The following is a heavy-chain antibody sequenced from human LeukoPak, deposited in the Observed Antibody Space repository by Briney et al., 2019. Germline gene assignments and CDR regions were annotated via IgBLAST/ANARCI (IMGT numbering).Heavy chain of an antibody. CDR3: ARDGTYTDYDPDFDI. Sequence: GSLRLSCAASGFTFSRFWMSWVRQAPGKGLEWVANIKQDGSEKYYVDSVKGRFTISRDNAKNSLYLQMNSLRAEDTAVFYCARDGTYTDYDPDFDIWGQGTLVTVSS. J-gene: IGHJ4*02. CDR2: IKQDGSEK. D-gene: IGHD5-12*01. V-gene: IGHV3-7*04. CDR1: GFTFSRFW.